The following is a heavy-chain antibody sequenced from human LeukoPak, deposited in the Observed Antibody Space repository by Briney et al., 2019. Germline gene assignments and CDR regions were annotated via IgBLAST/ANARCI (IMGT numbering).Heavy chain of an antibody. J-gene: IGHJ5*02. D-gene: IGHD6-19*01. CDR3: ARQLGSGWYNWFDP. CDR2: IYHSGST. CDR1: GYSISSGYY. V-gene: IGHV4-38-2*01. Sequence: SETLSLTCAVSGYSISSGYYRGWIRQPPGKGLEWIGSIYHSGSTYYNPSLKSRVTISVDTSKNQFSLKLSSVTAADTAVYYCARQLGSGWYNWFDPWGRGTLVTVSS.